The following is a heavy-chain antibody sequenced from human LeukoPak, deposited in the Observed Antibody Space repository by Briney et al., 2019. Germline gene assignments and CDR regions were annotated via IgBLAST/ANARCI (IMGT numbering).Heavy chain of an antibody. D-gene: IGHD3-10*01. V-gene: IGHV3-30*04. CDR3: ARAYYGGVAFDI. CDR2: ISYDGSNK. J-gene: IGHJ3*02. Sequence: PGGSLRLSCAASGFTFSSYAMHWVRQAPGKGLEWVAVISYDGSNKYYADSVKGRFTISRDNSKNTLYLQMNSLRAEDTAVYYCARAYYGGVAFDIWGQGTMVTVSS. CDR1: GFTFSSYA.